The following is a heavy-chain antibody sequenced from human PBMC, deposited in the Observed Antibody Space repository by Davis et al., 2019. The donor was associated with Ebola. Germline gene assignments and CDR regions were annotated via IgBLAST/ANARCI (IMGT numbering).Heavy chain of an antibody. Sequence: GESLKISCKGSGFTFTDYWIGWVRQTPGKGLEWMGIIFPGDSDTRYSPSFQGQVTISADRSISTAFLQWSSLMASDTAMYFCARRASYCGGDCSDYWGQGTLVTVSS. CDR2: IFPGDSDT. V-gene: IGHV5-51*01. J-gene: IGHJ4*02. CDR1: GFTFTDYW. CDR3: ARRASYCGGDCSDY. D-gene: IGHD2-21*02.